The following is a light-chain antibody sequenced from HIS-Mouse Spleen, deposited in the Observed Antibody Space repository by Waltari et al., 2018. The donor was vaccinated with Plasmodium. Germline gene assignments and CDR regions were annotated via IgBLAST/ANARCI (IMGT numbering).Light chain of an antibody. CDR2: ASS. CDR1: QSISSS. J-gene: IGKJ1*01. CDR3: QQRYSTQWT. Sequence: DIQMTQSPSSLSASVGDRVTITCRSSQSISSSLNWYQQQPPKAANLLIYASSSLQSRVPSTFSGSGSATDFTTIISSRQPEDFATYYCQQRYSTQWTFGQGTKVEIK. V-gene: IGKV1-39*01.